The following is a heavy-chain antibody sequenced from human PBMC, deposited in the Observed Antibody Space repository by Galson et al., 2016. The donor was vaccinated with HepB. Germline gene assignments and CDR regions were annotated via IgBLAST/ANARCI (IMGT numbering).Heavy chain of an antibody. Sequence: TLSLTCTVSAGSISSGDYYWSWIRQPPGKGLEWVGYIYYSGISYYMASLKSRATMSVDTSNNQFSLKLTSVTAADTAVYYCARFHYGDYGRFGPWGQGILVTVSS. V-gene: IGHV4-30-4*01. CDR1: AGSISSGDYY. CDR2: IYYSGIS. CDR3: ARFHYGDYGRFGP. J-gene: IGHJ5*02. D-gene: IGHD4-17*01.